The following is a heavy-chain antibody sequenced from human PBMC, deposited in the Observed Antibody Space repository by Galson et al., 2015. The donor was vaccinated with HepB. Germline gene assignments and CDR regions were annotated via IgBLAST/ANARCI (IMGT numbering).Heavy chain of an antibody. CDR1: GFTFDDYA. CDR2: ISWNSGSI. Sequence: SLRLSCAASGFTFDDYAMHWVRHAPGKGLEWVSGISWNSGSIGYADSVKGRFTISRDNAKNSLYLQMNSLRAEDTALYYCAKEANSSGEMGDNWFDPWGQGTLVTVSS. D-gene: IGHD6-19*01. V-gene: IGHV3-9*01. J-gene: IGHJ5*02. CDR3: AKEANSSGEMGDNWFDP.